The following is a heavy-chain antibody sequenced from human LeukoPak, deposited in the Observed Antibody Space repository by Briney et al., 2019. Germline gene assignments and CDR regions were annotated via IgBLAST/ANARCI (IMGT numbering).Heavy chain of an antibody. CDR1: GFTFSIYA. CDR2: ISGSGGST. J-gene: IGHJ5*02. Sequence: GGSLRLSCAASGFTFSIYAMSWVRQAPGKGLEWVSAISGSGGSTYYADSVKGRFTISRDNSKNTLYLQMNSLRAEDTAVYYCKVAAAGMGWFDPWGQGTLVTVSS. CDR3: KVAAAGMGWFDP. D-gene: IGHD6-13*01. V-gene: IGHV3-23*01.